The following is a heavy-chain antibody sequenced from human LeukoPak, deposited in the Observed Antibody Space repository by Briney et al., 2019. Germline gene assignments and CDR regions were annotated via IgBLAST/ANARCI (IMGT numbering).Heavy chain of an antibody. CDR2: IVPIFDSA. Sequence: ASVKVSCKASGGTFSSYAFNWVRQAPGQGLEWMGRIVPIFDSAHYAQRFQGRITITTDESSTTAYMTLSSLTSDDTAVYYCASQDASIYSESSTSPTYSDWGQGTLVTVSS. J-gene: IGHJ4*02. V-gene: IGHV1-69*05. D-gene: IGHD3-22*01. CDR3: ASQDASIYSESSTSPTYSD. CDR1: GGTFSSYA.